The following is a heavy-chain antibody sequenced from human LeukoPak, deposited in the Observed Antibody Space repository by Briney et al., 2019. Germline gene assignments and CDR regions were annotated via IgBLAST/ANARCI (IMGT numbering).Heavy chain of an antibody. Sequence: SETLSLTCTVSGVSISSYYWSWIRQPAGKGLEEIGRIYTSGSTNYNPSLKSRVTISVEKSKNPFSLKLSSVTAAETAVYYCASSGYYDSSVRDYWGQGTLVTVSS. V-gene: IGHV4-4*07. CDR1: GVSISSYY. CDR3: ASSGYYDSSVRDY. D-gene: IGHD3-22*01. CDR2: IYTSGST. J-gene: IGHJ4*02.